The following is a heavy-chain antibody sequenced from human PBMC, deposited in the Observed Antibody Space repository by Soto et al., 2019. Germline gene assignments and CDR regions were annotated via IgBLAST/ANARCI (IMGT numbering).Heavy chain of an antibody. V-gene: IGHV4-31*03. J-gene: IGHJ3*02. CDR2: IYYTGSA. D-gene: IGHD3-22*01. Sequence: ASETLSLTCTVSGDSISSGYFYWAWIRQHPGKGLEWIGFIYYTGSAYYNPSLKSRVSISVDTSKNQFSLKMSSVTAADTAVYFCARDKYDSSGYYLYDAFDIWGQGTMVTVSS. CDR3: ARDKYDSSGYYLYDAFDI. CDR1: GDSISSGYFY.